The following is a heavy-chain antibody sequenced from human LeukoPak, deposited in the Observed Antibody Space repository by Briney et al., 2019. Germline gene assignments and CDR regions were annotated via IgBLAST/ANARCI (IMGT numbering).Heavy chain of an antibody. CDR3: ARGTNYDFWSGYGAFDI. V-gene: IGHV7-4-1*02. CDR1: GYTFTSYA. D-gene: IGHD3-3*01. Sequence: ASVKVSCKASGYTFTSYAMNWVRQAPGQGLEWMGWINTNTGNPTYAQGFTGRFVFSLDTSVSTAYLQISSLKAEDTAVYYCARGTNYDFWSGYGAFDIWGQGTMVTVSS. J-gene: IGHJ3*02. CDR2: INTNTGNP.